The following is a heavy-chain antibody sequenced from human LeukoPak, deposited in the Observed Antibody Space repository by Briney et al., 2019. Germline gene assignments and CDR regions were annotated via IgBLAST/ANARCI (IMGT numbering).Heavy chain of an antibody. CDR3: ARVNMDCSSTSCYFWFDP. V-gene: IGHV4-4*07. Sequence: PSETLSLTCTVSGGSISSYDWSWIRQPAGKGLEWIGRIYTSGGTNYNPSLKSRVTMSVDTSKNQFSLKLSSVTAADTAVYYCARVNMDCSSTSCYFWFDPWGQGTLVNVSS. D-gene: IGHD2-2*01. CDR2: IYTSGGT. CDR1: GGSISSYD. J-gene: IGHJ5*02.